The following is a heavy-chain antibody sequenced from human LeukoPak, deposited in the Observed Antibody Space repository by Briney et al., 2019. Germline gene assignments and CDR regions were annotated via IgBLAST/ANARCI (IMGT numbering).Heavy chain of an antibody. D-gene: IGHD1-26*01. V-gene: IGHV1-69*04. CDR1: GGTFSSYA. Sequence: SVKVSCKASGGTFSSYAISWVRQAPGQGLEWMGRIIPILGIANYAQKFQGRVTITADKSTSTAYMELSSLRSEDTAVYYCARDTRSYHPNYYFDYWGQGTLVTVSS. CDR3: ARDTRSYHPNYYFDY. J-gene: IGHJ4*02. CDR2: IIPILGIA.